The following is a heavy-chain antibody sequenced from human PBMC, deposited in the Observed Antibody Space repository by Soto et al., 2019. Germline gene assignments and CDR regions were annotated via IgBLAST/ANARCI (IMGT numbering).Heavy chain of an antibody. CDR2: ISYDGSVK. J-gene: IGHJ6*02. Sequence: GGSLRLSCAASGFTFSNYGIHWVRQAPGKGLEWVAVISYDGSVKYYVDSVRGRFTISRDNSKNTLYLQMNSLRAEDTAVYYCAKDRSFDSGSWYYYGMDVWGQGTTVTVSS. D-gene: IGHD6-13*01. CDR3: AKDRSFDSGSWYYYGMDV. V-gene: IGHV3-30*18. CDR1: GFTFSNYG.